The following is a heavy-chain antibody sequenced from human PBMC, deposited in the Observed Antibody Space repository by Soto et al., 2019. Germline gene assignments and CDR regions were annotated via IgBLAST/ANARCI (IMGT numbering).Heavy chain of an antibody. J-gene: IGHJ4*02. D-gene: IGHD6-19*01. V-gene: IGHV3-74*01. CDR1: GFTFSDHW. CDR3: ARGYSSGPDY. Sequence: EVQLVESGGGVVQPGGSLRLSCAASGFTFSDHWMHWVRQVPGKGLVWVARINSDGSTTTYADSVKGRFTISRANARNTLYLQMDSLRAGDTARYYCARGYSSGPDYWGQGTLVTVSS. CDR2: INSDGSTT.